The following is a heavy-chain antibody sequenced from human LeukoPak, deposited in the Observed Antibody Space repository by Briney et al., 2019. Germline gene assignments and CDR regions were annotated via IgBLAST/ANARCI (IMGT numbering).Heavy chain of an antibody. CDR2: INPNSGGT. V-gene: IGHV1-2*06. D-gene: IGHD6-13*01. CDR3: ARGTIAAAGPYYYYYMDV. CDR1: GYTFTGYY. J-gene: IGHJ6*03. Sequence: ASVKVSCKASGYTFTGYYMHWVRQAPGQGLEWVGRINPNSGGTNYAQKFQGRVTMTRDTSISTAYMELSRLRSDDTAVYYCARGTIAAAGPYYYYYMDVWGKGTTVTVSS.